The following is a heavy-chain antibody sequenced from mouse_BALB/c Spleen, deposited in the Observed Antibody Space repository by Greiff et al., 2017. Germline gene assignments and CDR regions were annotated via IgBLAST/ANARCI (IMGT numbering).Heavy chain of an antibody. CDR2: IRLKSDNYAT. CDR1: GFTFRSYW. J-gene: IGHJ3*01. CDR3: TRGGAWFAY. D-gene: IGHD1-1*02. Sequence: EVKLEESGGGLVQPGGSMKLSCVASGFTFRSYWMSWVRQSPEKGLEWVAEIRLKSDNYATHYAESVKGKFTISRDDSKSRLYLQMNSLRAEATGIYYCTRGGAWFAYWGQGTLVTVSA. V-gene: IGHV6-6*02.